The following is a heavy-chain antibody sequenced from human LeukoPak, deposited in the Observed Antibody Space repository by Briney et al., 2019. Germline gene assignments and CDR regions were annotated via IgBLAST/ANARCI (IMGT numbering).Heavy chain of an antibody. D-gene: IGHD6-19*01. V-gene: IGHV4-34*01. CDR2: INHSGST. CDR3: ARELSDSSGWYDY. CDR1: GGSFSGYY. J-gene: IGHJ4*02. Sequence: SETLSLTCAVYGGSFSGYYWSWIRQPPGKGLEWIGEINHSGSTNYNPSLKSRVTISVDTSKNQFSLKLSSVTAADTAVYYCARELSDSSGWYDYWGQGTLVTVPS.